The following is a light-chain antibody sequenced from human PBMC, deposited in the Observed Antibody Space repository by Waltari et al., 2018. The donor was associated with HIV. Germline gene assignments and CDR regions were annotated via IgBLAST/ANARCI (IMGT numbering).Light chain of an antibody. CDR2: SSK. CDR1: SSNIGRNT. CDR3: ATWDDSLNGRV. Sequence: QSMLTQPPSASGTPGQRVTTSCSGSSSNIGRNTVNWYQQLPGTAPKLLIYSSKHPPTGAPDRFSGSKSGTSDALAISRRQSEDEAEYHCATWDDSLNGRVFGGGTKLTVL. J-gene: IGLJ3*02. V-gene: IGLV1-44*01.